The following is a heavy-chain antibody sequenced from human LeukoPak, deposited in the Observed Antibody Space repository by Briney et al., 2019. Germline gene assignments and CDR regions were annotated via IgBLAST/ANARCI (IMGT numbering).Heavy chain of an antibody. Sequence: PSETLSLTCTVSGYSVTNPLSYWSWIRQSAGKGLEWIGRIYLTDNTNYNPSLAGRVTMSVDTSTNQFSLKLYSVTAADTAVYYCARSVDSLLNFDYWGQGTLVTVSS. D-gene: IGHD3-22*01. CDR1: GYSVTNPLSY. V-gene: IGHV4-61*02. CDR2: IYLTDNT. CDR3: ARSVDSLLNFDY. J-gene: IGHJ4*02.